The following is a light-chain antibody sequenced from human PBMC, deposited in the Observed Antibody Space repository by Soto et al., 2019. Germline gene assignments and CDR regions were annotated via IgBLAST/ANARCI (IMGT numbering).Light chain of an antibody. CDR3: CSYVGSSTFE. V-gene: IGLV2-23*02. Sequence: QSVLTQPASVSGSPGQSITVSCTGTSSDIGSYKLVSWYQQHPGKAPKLMIYEVTKRPSGVSNRFSGSKSGNTASLTISGLQAEDEADYYCCSYVGSSTFEFGGGTKLTVL. CDR2: EVT. J-gene: IGLJ3*02. CDR1: SSDIGSYKL.